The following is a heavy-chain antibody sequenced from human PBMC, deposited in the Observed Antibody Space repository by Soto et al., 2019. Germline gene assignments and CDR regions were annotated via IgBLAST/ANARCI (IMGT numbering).Heavy chain of an antibody. CDR3: ARAYDILTIRHYYYYGMDV. J-gene: IGHJ6*02. Sequence: GASVKVSCKASGYTFTSYRISWVRQAPGQGLEWMGWISAYNGNTNYAQKLQGRVTMTTDTSTSTAYMELRSLRSDDTAVYYCARAYDILTIRHYYYYGMDVWGQGTTVTVSS. CDR2: ISAYNGNT. V-gene: IGHV1-18*04. CDR1: GYTFTSYR. D-gene: IGHD3-9*01.